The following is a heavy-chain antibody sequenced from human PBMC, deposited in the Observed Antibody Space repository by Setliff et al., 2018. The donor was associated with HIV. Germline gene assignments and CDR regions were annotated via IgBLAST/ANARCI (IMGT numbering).Heavy chain of an antibody. CDR1: GDSISTDY. CDR3: ARRIQLRDSSGRSCWTFDI. Sequence: SETLSLTCTVSGDSISTDYWTWIRQPPGKGLEWIGYIHNSASTSYNPSLKSRVTISVDTSKNQFSLKLSSVTAADTAVYYCARRIQLRDSSGRSCWTFDIWGQGTMVTVSS. D-gene: IGHD2-15*01. CDR2: IHNSAST. V-gene: IGHV4-4*09. J-gene: IGHJ3*02.